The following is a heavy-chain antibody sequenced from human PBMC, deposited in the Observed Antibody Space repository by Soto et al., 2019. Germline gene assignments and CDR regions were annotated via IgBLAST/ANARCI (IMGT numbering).Heavy chain of an antibody. D-gene: IGHD5-12*01. CDR1: GGTLSSYA. J-gene: IGHJ6*02. V-gene: IGHV1-69*13. Sequence: SVKVSCKASGGTLSSYAISWVRQAPGQGLEWMGGIIPIFGTANYARKFQGRVTITADESTSTAYMELSSLRSEDTAVYYCARDQQHSTRGIVATRKVYYYYFGMDVWGQVTTVNVTS. CDR3: ARDQQHSTRGIVATRKVYYYYFGMDV. CDR2: IIPIFGTA.